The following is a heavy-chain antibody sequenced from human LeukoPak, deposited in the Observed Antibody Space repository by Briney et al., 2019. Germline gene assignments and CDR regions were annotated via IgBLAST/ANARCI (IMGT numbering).Heavy chain of an antibody. J-gene: IGHJ4*02. D-gene: IGHD1-26*01. CDR2: ISGSGGST. Sequence: GGSLRLSCAASGFTFSSYAMSWVRQAPGKGLEWVSAISGSGGSTYYADSVKGRFTISRDNSKNTLYLQMNSLRAEDTAVYYYPKDMANSGGLDYWAREPWSPSPQ. CDR3: PKDMANSGGLDY. CDR1: GFTFSSYA. V-gene: IGHV3-23*01.